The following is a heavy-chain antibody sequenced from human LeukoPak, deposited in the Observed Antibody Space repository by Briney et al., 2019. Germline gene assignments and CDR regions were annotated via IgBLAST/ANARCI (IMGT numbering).Heavy chain of an antibody. Sequence: ASVKVSCKASGYTFIGYYIHWVRQAPGQGLEWMGWINPNSGGTNYAQKFQDWVTMTRDTSISTAYMEMTRLRSDDTAVYYCARADDYADYGSPHSLDLWGQGTMVTVSS. J-gene: IGHJ3*01. CDR2: INPNSGGT. CDR3: ARADDYADYGSPHSLDL. V-gene: IGHV1-2*04. CDR1: GYTFIGYY. D-gene: IGHD4-17*01.